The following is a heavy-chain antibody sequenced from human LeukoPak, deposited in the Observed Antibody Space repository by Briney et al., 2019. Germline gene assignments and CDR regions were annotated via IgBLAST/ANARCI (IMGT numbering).Heavy chain of an antibody. Sequence: PGGSLRLSCAASGFTFTSYAMGWVRQAPGKGLEWVSTISGSGGSTSYVDSVKGRFTISRDNSKNTLYLQMNSLTAEGTAVYYCAIEATPYGYFDYWGQGTLVTVSS. CDR2: ISGSGGST. CDR1: GFTFTSYA. J-gene: IGHJ4*02. D-gene: IGHD3-22*01. V-gene: IGHV3-23*01. CDR3: AIEATPYGYFDY.